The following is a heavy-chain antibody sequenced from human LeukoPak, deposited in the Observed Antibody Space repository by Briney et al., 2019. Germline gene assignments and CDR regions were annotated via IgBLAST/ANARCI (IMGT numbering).Heavy chain of an antibody. Sequence: PGGSLRLSCAASGFTFSSYSMNWVRQAPGKGLEWVSSISSSSSYIYYADSVKGRFTISRDNAKNSLYLQMNSLRAEDTAVYYCARGSYYYDSSGYYPEGFVDYWGQGNLVTVSS. CDR1: GFTFSSYS. V-gene: IGHV3-21*01. CDR2: ISSSSSYI. J-gene: IGHJ4*02. D-gene: IGHD3-22*01. CDR3: ARGSYYYDSSGYYPEGFVDY.